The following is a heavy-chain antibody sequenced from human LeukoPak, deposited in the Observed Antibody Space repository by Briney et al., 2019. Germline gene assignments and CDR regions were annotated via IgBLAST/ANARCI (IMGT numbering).Heavy chain of an antibody. Sequence: SETLSLTCAVYGGSFSGYYWSWIRQRPGKGLEWIVEINHSGSTNYNPSLKSRVTISVDTSKDQFSLKLSSVTAADTAVYYCARGSIQASYYYYYMDVWGKGTTVTVSS. CDR3: ARGSIQASYYYYYMDV. CDR2: INHSGST. V-gene: IGHV4-34*01. J-gene: IGHJ6*03. D-gene: IGHD2-21*01. CDR1: GGSFSGYY.